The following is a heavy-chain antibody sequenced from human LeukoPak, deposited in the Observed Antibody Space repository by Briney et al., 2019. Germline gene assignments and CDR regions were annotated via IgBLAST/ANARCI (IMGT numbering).Heavy chain of an antibody. CDR3: AKDRGTYYYDSSGLVDY. CDR1: GFTFSSYA. V-gene: IGHV3-23*01. J-gene: IGHJ4*02. D-gene: IGHD3-22*01. Sequence: GGSLRLSCAASGFTFSSYAMSWVRQAPGKGLEWVSAISGSGGSTYYADSMKGRFTISRDNSKNTLYLQMNSLRAEDTAVYYWAKDRGTYYYDSSGLVDYWGQGTLVTVSS. CDR2: ISGSGGST.